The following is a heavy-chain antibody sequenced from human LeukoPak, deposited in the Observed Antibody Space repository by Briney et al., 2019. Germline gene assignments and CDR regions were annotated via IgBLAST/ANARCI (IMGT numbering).Heavy chain of an antibody. D-gene: IGHD3-3*01. Sequence: ASVKVSCKASGYTFTGYYMHWVRQAPGQGLEWMGRINPNSGGTNYAQKFQGRVTMTRDTSISTAYMELSRLRSDDTAVYYCVSLWSGYYGMDVWGQGTTVTVSS. CDR1: GYTFTGYY. V-gene: IGHV1-2*06. J-gene: IGHJ6*02. CDR2: INPNSGGT. CDR3: VSLWSGYYGMDV.